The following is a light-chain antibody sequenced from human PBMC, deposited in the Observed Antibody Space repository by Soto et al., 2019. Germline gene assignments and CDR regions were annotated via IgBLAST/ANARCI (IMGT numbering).Light chain of an antibody. Sequence: EIVLTQSPGTLSLSPGERATLSCRASQSVISSHLAWYQQKPGQPPRLLIYVASSRATGIPDRFSGSGSGTDFTLTISRLEPEDFAVYYCQQYSSPLRQYTFGQGTKLEIK. V-gene: IGKV3-20*01. CDR1: QSVISSH. CDR3: QQYSSPLRQYT. J-gene: IGKJ2*01. CDR2: VAS.